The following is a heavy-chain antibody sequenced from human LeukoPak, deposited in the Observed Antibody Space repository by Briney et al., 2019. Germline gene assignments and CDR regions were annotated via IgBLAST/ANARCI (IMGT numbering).Heavy chain of an antibody. V-gene: IGHV4-34*01. D-gene: IGHD3-10*01. J-gene: IGHJ5*02. CDR2: MNDSGST. Sequence: SETLSLTCAVYGGSFSGYYWSWIRQPPGKGLEWIGEMNDSGSTNYNPSLKSRVAISVDTSKNQFSLKLSSVTAADTAVYYCARGSPRGYGSGSYVRSWFDPWGQGTLVTVSS. CDR3: ARGSPRGYGSGSYVRSWFDP. CDR1: GGSFSGYY.